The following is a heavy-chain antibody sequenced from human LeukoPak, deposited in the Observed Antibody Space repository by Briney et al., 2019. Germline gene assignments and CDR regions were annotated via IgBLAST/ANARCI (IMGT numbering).Heavy chain of an antibody. CDR1: GFTFSSYS. V-gene: IGHV3-21*01. CDR2: ISSSSSYI. Sequence: GGSLRLSCAASGFTFSSYSMNWVRQAPGKGLEWVSSISSSSSYIYYADSVKGRFTTSRDNAKNSLYLQMNSLRAEDTAVYYCARDGRDCGGDCSAYYFDYWGQGTLVTVSS. CDR3: ARDGRDCGGDCSAYYFDY. J-gene: IGHJ4*02. D-gene: IGHD2-21*02.